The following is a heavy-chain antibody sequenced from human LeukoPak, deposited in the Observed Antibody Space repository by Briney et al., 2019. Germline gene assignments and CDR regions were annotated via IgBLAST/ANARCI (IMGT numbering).Heavy chain of an antibody. CDR3: ARLAAAENAFDI. D-gene: IGHD6-13*01. J-gene: IGHJ3*02. CDR1: GGTFSSYA. CDR2: IIPIFGTA. Sequence: SVKVSCKASGGTFSSYAISWVRQAPGQGLEWMGGIIPIFGTANYAQKFQGRVTITADESTSTAYMELSSLKSEDTAVYYCARLAAAENAFDIWGQGTMVIVSS. V-gene: IGHV1-69*13.